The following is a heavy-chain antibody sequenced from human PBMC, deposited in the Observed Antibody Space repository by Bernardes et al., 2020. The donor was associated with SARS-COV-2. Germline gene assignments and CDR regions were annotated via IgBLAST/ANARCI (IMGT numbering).Heavy chain of an antibody. D-gene: IGHD3-16*01. CDR1: GGSLSGYY. J-gene: IGHJ2*01. CDR2: INYSGST. Sequence: ETLFLTCAVYGGSLSGYYWNWIRQPPGKGLEWIGEINYSGSTNYNPSLKSRVTISVDTSKNKFSLKLTSVTAADTAVYYCARAVWGIWHFDLWGRDTLVTVSS. V-gene: IGHV4-34*01. CDR3: ARAVWGIWHFDL.